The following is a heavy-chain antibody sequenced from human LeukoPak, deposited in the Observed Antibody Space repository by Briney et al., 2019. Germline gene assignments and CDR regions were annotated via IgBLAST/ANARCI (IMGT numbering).Heavy chain of an antibody. CDR2: IRTDGSST. Sequence: GGPLRLSCAASGFTFSSYWMHWVRQAPGKGLVWVSRIRTDGSSTSYADSVKGRFTISSENAKNTLYVQMNSLRADDTAVYYCAREARGEFDYWGRGTLVTVSS. CDR1: GFTFSSYW. D-gene: IGHD5-12*01. V-gene: IGHV3-74*01. J-gene: IGHJ4*02. CDR3: AREARGEFDY.